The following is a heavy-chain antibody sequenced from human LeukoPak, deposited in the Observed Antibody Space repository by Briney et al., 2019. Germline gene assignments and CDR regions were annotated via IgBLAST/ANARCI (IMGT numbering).Heavy chain of an antibody. J-gene: IGHJ4*02. CDR2: IYYSGST. D-gene: IGHD3-22*01. CDR1: GGSISSYY. Sequence: SETLSLTCTVSGGSISSYYWSWIRQPPGKGLEWIGYIYYSGSTNYNPSLKSRVAISVDTSKNQFSLKLSSVTAADTAVYYCARWSRGNYYDSSGLDYWGQGTLVTVSS. CDR3: ARWSRGNYYDSSGLDY. V-gene: IGHV4-59*01.